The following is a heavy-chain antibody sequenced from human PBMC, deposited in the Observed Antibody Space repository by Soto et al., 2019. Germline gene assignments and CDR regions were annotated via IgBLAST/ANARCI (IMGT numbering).Heavy chain of an antibody. Sequence: EVHLVESGGGLVQTGGSLRLSCAIFESTVSRDWMNWVRQAPGKGLEWVAHINQDGSEKYYVDSVKGGFTISRDTAKKSWYLKMISLRPANTVMNYCPGGVGDAFWGQGTLVTVSS. CDR2: INQDGSEK. CDR3: PGGVGDAF. J-gene: IGHJ4*02. D-gene: IGHD1-26*01. V-gene: IGHV3-7*04. CDR1: ESTVSRDW.